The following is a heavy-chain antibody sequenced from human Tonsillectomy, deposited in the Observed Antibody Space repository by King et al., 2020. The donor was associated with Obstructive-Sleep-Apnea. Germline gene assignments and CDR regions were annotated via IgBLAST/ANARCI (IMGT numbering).Heavy chain of an antibody. J-gene: IGHJ4*01. Sequence: VQLVESGGGLVKPGGSLRLSCAASGFTFSTYTMNWVRQAPGKGLEWVSSISSGSSYIYYADSVKGRFTISRDNAKDSLYLQINSLRAEDTAVYYCAREIAVAGSDYWGHGTLVTVSS. D-gene: IGHD6-19*01. CDR1: GFTFSTYT. CDR3: AREIAVAGSDY. V-gene: IGHV3-21*06. CDR2: ISSGSSYI.